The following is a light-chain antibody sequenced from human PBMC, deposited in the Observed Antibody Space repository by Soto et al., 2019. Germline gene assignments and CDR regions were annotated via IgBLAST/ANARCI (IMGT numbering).Light chain of an antibody. V-gene: IGKV3-15*01. Sequence: IVMTQSPATLSVSPWERATLSCRASQSVGTNLAWYQQKPGQAPRLLILGASTRASGIPAKFSGSGSGTEFTLSIGSLQSEDFAIYYCQQYDNWPPRWTFGQGTKVDIK. J-gene: IGKJ2*01. CDR1: QSVGTN. CDR2: GAS. CDR3: QQYDNWPPRWT.